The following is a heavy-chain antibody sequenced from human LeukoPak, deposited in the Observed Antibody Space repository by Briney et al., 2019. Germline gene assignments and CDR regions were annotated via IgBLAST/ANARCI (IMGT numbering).Heavy chain of an antibody. J-gene: IGHJ4*02. CDR3: ARDFGAGEKYYFDY. CDR1: GFTFSSYS. Sequence: PGGSLRLSCAASGFTFSSYSMNWVRQAPGKGLGWVSSISSSSSYIYYADSVKGRFTISRDNAKNSLYLQMNSLRAEDTAVYYCARDFGAGEKYYFDYWGQGTLVTVSS. D-gene: IGHD3-16*01. CDR2: ISSSSSYI. V-gene: IGHV3-21*01.